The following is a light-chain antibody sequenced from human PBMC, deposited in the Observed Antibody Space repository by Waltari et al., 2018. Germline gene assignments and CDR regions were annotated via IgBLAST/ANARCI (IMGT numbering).Light chain of an antibody. J-gene: IGLJ2*01. Sequence: QSVLTQPPSGSGTPGQRVTISCSGSSSNIGSNYVSWYQQLPGKAPKLLIYRNNQRPSGVPDRFSGSKSGTSASLAISGLRSEDEADYYCAAWDDTLSGVVFGGGTKLTVL. V-gene: IGLV1-47*01. CDR2: RNN. CDR3: AAWDDTLSGVV. CDR1: SSNIGSNY.